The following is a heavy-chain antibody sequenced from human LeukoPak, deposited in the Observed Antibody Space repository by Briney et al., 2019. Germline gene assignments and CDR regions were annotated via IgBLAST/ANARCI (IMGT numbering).Heavy chain of an antibody. Sequence: GGSLRLSCAASGFTFSSYAMSWVRQAPGKGLEWVSAISGSGGSTYYADSVKGRFTISRDNSKNTLYLQMDSLRAEDTAVYYCAKDRADNGDRLRFDPWGQGTLVTVSS. CDR3: AKDRADNGDRLRFDP. J-gene: IGHJ5*02. CDR1: GFTFSSYA. V-gene: IGHV3-23*01. CDR2: ISGSGGST. D-gene: IGHD4-17*01.